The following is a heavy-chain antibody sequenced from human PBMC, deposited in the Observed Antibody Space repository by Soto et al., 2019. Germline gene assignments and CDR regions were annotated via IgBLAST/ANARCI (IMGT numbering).Heavy chain of an antibody. CDR1: DFTFSNAG. V-gene: IGHV3-15*07. Sequence: GGSLRLSCAASDFTFSNAGMNWVRQAPGKGLEWVGRIKSKTDGGTTDYAAPVKGRFTISRDDSKNTLYLQMNSLKTEDTAVYYCTGAFFDWERVYWGQGTLVTAPQ. CDR2: IKSKTDGGTT. D-gene: IGHD3-9*01. CDR3: TGAFFDWERVY. J-gene: IGHJ4*02.